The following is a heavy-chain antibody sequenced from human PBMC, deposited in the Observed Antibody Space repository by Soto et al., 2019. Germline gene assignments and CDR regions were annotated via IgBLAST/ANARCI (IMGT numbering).Heavy chain of an antibody. CDR2: ISAYNGNT. CDR1: GYTFTSYG. J-gene: IGHJ6*02. Sequence: ASVKVSCKASGYTFTSYGISWVRQAPGQGLDWMGWISAYNGNTNYAQKLQGRVTMTTDTSTSTAYMELRSLRSDDTAVYYCVRRGYSSSWYDYYYYGMDVWGQGTTVTVSS. D-gene: IGHD6-13*01. V-gene: IGHV1-18*04. CDR3: VRRGYSSSWYDYYYYGMDV.